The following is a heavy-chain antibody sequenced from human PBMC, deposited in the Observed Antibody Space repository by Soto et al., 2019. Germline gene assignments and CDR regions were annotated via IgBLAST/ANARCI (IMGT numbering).Heavy chain of an antibody. CDR1: GGSISSYY. D-gene: IGHD4-17*01. V-gene: IGHV4-59*08. Sequence: SETLSLTCTVSGGSISSYYWSWIRQPPGKGLEWIGYIYYSGSTNYNPSLKSRVTISVDTSKNQFSLKLSSVTAADTAVYYCARHLSGDYGWFDPWGQGPLVTVSS. CDR3: ARHLSGDYGWFDP. J-gene: IGHJ5*02. CDR2: IYYSGST.